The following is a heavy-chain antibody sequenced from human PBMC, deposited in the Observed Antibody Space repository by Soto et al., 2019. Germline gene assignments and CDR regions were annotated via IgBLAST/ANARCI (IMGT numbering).Heavy chain of an antibody. Sequence: QITLKESGPTLVKPTQTLTLTCTFSGFSLSTSGVGVGWIRQPPGKALEWLALIYWDDDKRYSPSLKSRLTITKDTSKNQVDLTMTNMDPVDTATYYCAHRKIQLWLGDWFDPWGQGTLVTVSS. J-gene: IGHJ5*02. V-gene: IGHV2-5*02. CDR3: AHRKIQLWLGDWFDP. D-gene: IGHD5-18*01. CDR1: GFSLSTSGVG. CDR2: IYWDDDK.